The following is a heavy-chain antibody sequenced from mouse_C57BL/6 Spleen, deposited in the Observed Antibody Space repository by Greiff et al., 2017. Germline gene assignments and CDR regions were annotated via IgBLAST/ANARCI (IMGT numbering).Heavy chain of an antibody. V-gene: IGHV1-64*01. D-gene: IGHD4-1*01. CDR1: GYTFTSYW. CDR3: ARGTGTAWFAY. CDR2: IHPNSGST. J-gene: IGHJ3*01. Sequence: QVQLQQPGAELVKPGASVKLSCKASGYTFTSYWMHWVKQRPGQGLEWIGMIHPNSGSTNYNEKFKNKATLTVDKSSSTAYMQLSSLTSEDSAVYYCARGTGTAWFAYCGQGTLVTVSA.